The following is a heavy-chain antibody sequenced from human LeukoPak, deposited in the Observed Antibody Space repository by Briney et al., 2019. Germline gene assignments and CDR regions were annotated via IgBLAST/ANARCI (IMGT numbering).Heavy chain of an antibody. CDR3: ANPAASASGGY. V-gene: IGHV3-23*01. CDR1: GSTFSSYA. D-gene: IGHD3-16*01. J-gene: IGHJ4*02. Sequence: GGSLRLSCAASGSTFSSYAMSWVRQAPGKGLEWVSGISGSGGSTYYADSVKGRFTISRDNSKKTLFMQMNSLRVEDTAVYYCANPAASASGGYWGQGTLVTVSS. CDR2: ISGSGGST.